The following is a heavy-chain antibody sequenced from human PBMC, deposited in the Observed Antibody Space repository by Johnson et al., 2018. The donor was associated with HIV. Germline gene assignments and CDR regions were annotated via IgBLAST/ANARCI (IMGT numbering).Heavy chain of an antibody. CDR1: GFTFSNYA. J-gene: IGHJ3*02. D-gene: IGHD3-3*01. CDR2: ISYDGSNK. Sequence: QVQLVESGGGVVQPGRSLRLSCAASGFTFSNYAMDWVRQAPGEGLEWVAVISYDGSNKYYADSVKGRFTISRDNSKNTLYLQMNSLRAEDTAVYYCAKDLGERESEEWATDYYDFSTGYPVQDPRAVVGAFDIWGQGTVVTVSS. V-gene: IGHV3-30*18. CDR3: AKDLGERESEEWATDYYDFSTGYPVQDPRAVVGAFDI.